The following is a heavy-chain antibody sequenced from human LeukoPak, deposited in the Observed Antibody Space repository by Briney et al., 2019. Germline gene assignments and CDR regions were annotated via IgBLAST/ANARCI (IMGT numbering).Heavy chain of an antibody. J-gene: IGHJ4*02. D-gene: IGHD3-22*01. CDR1: GGTFSRFT. CDR3: ARDTGPHYYDSSGYLGY. CDR2: IIPIFGTA. Sequence: GASVKVSCKASGGTFSRFTISWVRQAPGQGLEWMGGIIPIFGTANYAQKFQGRVTITADESTSTAYMELSSLRSEDTAVYYCARDTGPHYYDSSGYLGYWGQGTLVTVSS. V-gene: IGHV1-69*13.